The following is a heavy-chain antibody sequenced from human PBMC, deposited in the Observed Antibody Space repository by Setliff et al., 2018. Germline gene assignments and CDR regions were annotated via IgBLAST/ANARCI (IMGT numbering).Heavy chain of an antibody. CDR3: ARAISGWYSAHYYYMDV. D-gene: IGHD6-19*01. J-gene: IGHJ6*03. CDR1: GGSISSGSDY. CDR2: IYTTGST. V-gene: IGHV4-61*09. Sequence: PSETLSLTCTVSGGSISSGSDYWTWIRQPAGKGLEWIGHIYTTGSTNYNPSLKSRVTMSVDTSMNQFSLKLSSVTAADTAVYYCARAISGWYSAHYYYMDVWGKGTTVTV.